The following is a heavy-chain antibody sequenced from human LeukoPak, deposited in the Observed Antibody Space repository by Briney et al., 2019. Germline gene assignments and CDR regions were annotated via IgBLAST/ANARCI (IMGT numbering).Heavy chain of an antibody. J-gene: IGHJ6*03. CDR2: INHSGST. D-gene: IGHD6-19*01. Sequence: SETLSLTCAVYGGSFSGYYWSWIRQPPGKGLEWIGEINHSGSTNYNPSLKSRVTISVDTSKNQFSLKLSSVTAADTAVYYCARQDGWYYYYYYMDVWGKGTTVTISS. CDR3: ARQDGWYYYYYYMDV. V-gene: IGHV4-34*01. CDR1: GGSFSGYY.